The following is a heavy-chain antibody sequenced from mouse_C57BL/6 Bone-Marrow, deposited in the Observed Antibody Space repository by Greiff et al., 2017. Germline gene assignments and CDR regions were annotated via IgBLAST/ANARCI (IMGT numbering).Heavy chain of an antibody. CDR2: ISSGGSYT. CDR1: GFTFSSYG. Sequence: EVQGVESGGDLVKPGGSLKLSCAASGFTFSSYGMSWVRQTPDKRLEWVATISSGGSYTYYPDSVKGRFTISRDNAKNTLYLQMSSLKAEDTAMYYCARREDYFDYWGQGTTLTVSS. J-gene: IGHJ2*01. V-gene: IGHV5-6*01. CDR3: ARREDYFDY.